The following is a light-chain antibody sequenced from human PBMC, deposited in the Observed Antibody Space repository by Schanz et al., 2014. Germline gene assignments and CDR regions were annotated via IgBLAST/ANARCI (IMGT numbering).Light chain of an antibody. Sequence: EIVLTQSPGTLSLSPGERATLSCRASQSLSSNSLAWYQLRPGQAPRLLIHYASARATGTPDRFSGSGSGTDFTLTISRLEPEDFAVYYCQQYGSSPLLTFGGGTKVEIK. J-gene: IGKJ4*01. CDR1: QSLSSNS. CDR3: QQYGSSPLLT. V-gene: IGKV3-20*01. CDR2: YAS.